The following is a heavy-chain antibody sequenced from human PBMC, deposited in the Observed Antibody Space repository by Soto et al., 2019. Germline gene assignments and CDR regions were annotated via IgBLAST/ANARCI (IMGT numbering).Heavy chain of an antibody. Sequence: ASVKVSCKASGYTFTSYGISWVRQAPGQGLEWMGWISAYNGNTNYAQKLQGRVTMTSDTSTSTAYMELRSLRSDDTAVYYCALVVVAATGTLLFDYWGQGTLVTVSS. CDR3: ALVVVAATGTLLFDY. J-gene: IGHJ4*02. CDR2: ISAYNGNT. D-gene: IGHD2-15*01. V-gene: IGHV1-18*04. CDR1: GYTFTSYG.